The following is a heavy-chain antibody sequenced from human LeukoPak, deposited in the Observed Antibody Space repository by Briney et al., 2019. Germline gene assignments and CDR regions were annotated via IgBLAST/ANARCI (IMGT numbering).Heavy chain of an antibody. Sequence: AASVKVSCKASGYTFTSYDINWVRQATGQGLEWMGWINPNSGGTNYAQKFQGRVTMTRDASISTAYMELSRLRSDDTAVYYCASSRWELLSWGQGTLVTVSS. D-gene: IGHD1-26*01. CDR3: ASSRWELLS. J-gene: IGHJ4*02. V-gene: IGHV1-2*02. CDR1: GYTFTSYD. CDR2: INPNSGGT.